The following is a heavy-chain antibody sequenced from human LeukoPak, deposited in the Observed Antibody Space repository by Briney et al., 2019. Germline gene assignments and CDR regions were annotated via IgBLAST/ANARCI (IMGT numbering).Heavy chain of an antibody. CDR3: ARGSLGWGSGWYPFDY. J-gene: IGHJ4*02. CDR2: IYYSGST. Sequence: PSETLSLTCTVSGGPISSYYWSWIRQPPGKGLEWIGYIYYSGSTNYNPSLKSRVTISVDTSKNQFSLKLSSVTAADTAVYYCARGSLGWGSGWYPFDYWGQGTLVTVSS. V-gene: IGHV4-59*01. CDR1: GGPISSYY. D-gene: IGHD6-19*01.